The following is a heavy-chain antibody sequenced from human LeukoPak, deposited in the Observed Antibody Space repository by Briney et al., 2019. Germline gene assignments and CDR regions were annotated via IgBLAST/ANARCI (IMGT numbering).Heavy chain of an antibody. J-gene: IGHJ4*02. V-gene: IGHV1-69*05. Sequence: GASVKVSCKASGYTFTGYYMHWVRQAPGQGLEWMGGIIPIFGTANYAQKFQGRVTITTDESTSTAYMELSSLRSEDTAVYYCARGPTGYYFDYWGQGTLVTVSS. CDR1: GYTFTGYY. CDR3: ARGPTGYYFDY. CDR2: IIPIFGTA. D-gene: IGHD1-14*01.